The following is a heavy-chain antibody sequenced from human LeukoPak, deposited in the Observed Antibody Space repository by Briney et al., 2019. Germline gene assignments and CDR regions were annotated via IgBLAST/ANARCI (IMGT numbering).Heavy chain of an antibody. D-gene: IGHD3-9*01. Sequence: SETLSLTCTVSGGSISSYYWSWIRQPAGKGLEWIGRIYTSGSTNYNPSLKSRVTMSVDTSENQFSLKLSSVTAADTAVYYCARGGAVRYYDILTGLDDAFDIWGQGTMVTVSS. J-gene: IGHJ3*02. V-gene: IGHV4-4*07. CDR3: ARGGAVRYYDILTGLDDAFDI. CDR2: IYTSGST. CDR1: GGSISSYY.